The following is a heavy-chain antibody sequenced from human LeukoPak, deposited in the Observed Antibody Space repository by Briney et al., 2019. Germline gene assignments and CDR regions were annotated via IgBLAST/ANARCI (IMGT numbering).Heavy chain of an antibody. J-gene: IGHJ5*02. Sequence: PGRSLRLSCAASGFTFSDYYMNWIRQAPGKGLEWVSYITSSGSTIYYADSVKGRFTISRDNAKNSLYLQMNSLRAEDTAVYYCARASRYGLNWFDPWGQGTLVTVSS. D-gene: IGHD3-10*01. V-gene: IGHV3-11*04. CDR2: ITSSGSTI. CDR1: GFTFSDYY. CDR3: ARASRYGLNWFDP.